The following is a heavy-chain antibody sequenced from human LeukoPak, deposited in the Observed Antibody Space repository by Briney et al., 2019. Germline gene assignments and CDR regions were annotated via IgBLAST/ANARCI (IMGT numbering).Heavy chain of an antibody. J-gene: IGHJ4*02. CDR1: GGSISSGGYY. V-gene: IGHV4-31*03. CDR3: ARVRLYLAAAAFDY. Sequence: PSETLSLTCTVSGGSISSGGYYWSWIRQHPGKGLEWIGYIYYSGSTYYNPSLKSRVTISVDTSKNQFSLKLSSVTAADTAVYYCARVRLYLAAAAFDYWGQGTLVTVSS. CDR2: IYYSGST. D-gene: IGHD6-13*01.